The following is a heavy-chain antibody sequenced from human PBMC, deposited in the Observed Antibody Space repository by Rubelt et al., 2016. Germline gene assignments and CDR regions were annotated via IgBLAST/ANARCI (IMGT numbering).Heavy chain of an antibody. D-gene: IGHD5-12*01. J-gene: IGHJ4*02. CDR1: GFTFSSYE. Sequence: EVQLVESGGGLVQPGGSLRLSCAASGFTFSSYEMNWVRQAPGKGLEWVSYINSSGSTIYYADAVKGRVTISRDNAKNSLYLQMNGLRAEDTAVYYCARSDIVATITDYWGQGTLVTVSS. CDR3: ARSDIVATITDY. CDR2: INSSGSTI. V-gene: IGHV3-48*03.